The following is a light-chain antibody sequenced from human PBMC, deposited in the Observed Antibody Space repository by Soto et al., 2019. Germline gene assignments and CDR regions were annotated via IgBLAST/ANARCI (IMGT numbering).Light chain of an antibody. J-gene: IGLJ1*01. CDR1: SSDVGGFNY. Sequence: QSVLTQPASVSGSPGQSITISCTGTSSDVGGFNYVSWYQHHPGKAPKLIIYDVTNRPSGVSNRFSGSKSGNTASLTISGLQAEDEADYYCSSYSTTSTLFVSGTGTKVTVL. CDR3: SSYSTTSTLFV. CDR2: DVT. V-gene: IGLV2-14*01.